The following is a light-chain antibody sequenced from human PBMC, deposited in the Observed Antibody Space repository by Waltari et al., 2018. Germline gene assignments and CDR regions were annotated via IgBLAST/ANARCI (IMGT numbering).Light chain of an antibody. J-gene: IGKJ1*01. CDR1: QSVGRT. Sequence: EIVLTKSPGTLSLSPGERAIVSCRASQSVGRTLAWYQPKPGQAPRLLIYGASNRATGIPDRFIGSGSGTEFSLTISGLEPEDSAVYYCQHYLRLPVAFGQGTKVEIK. CDR3: QHYLRLPVA. V-gene: IGKV3-20*01. CDR2: GAS.